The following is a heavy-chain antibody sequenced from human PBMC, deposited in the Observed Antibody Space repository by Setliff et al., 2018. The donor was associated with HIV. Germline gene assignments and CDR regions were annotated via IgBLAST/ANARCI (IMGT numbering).Heavy chain of an antibody. Sequence: PSETLSLTCTVSGGSVSSGGYYWSWIRQYPGKGLEWIGNIYDSGTTNYNPSLESRVKISVDTSKKQVSLKLSSLGSEDTAVYYCARGQTTNNIKAEAFDIWGQGTLVT. J-gene: IGHJ3*02. CDR1: GGSVSSGGYY. V-gene: IGHV4-61*08. D-gene: IGHD1-20*01. CDR2: IYDSGTT. CDR3: ARGQTTNNIKAEAFDI.